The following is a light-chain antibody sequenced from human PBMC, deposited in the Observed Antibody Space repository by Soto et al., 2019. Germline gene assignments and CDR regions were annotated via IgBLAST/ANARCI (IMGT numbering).Light chain of an antibody. CDR3: HQRQSWPRT. CDR2: QTS. CDR1: QYINTR. V-gene: IGKV3D-15*03. Sequence: EVVMTQSPATLSVFPGERVTLSCRASQYINTRLAWYQHRPGQAPRLLIYQTSIRAAGIPARFSASGTGTDFTLTISDVQPEDFAVYYCHQRQSWPRTFGQGTKVDIK. J-gene: IGKJ1*01.